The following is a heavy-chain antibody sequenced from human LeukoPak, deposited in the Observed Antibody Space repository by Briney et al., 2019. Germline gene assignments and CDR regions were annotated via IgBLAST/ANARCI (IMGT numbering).Heavy chain of an antibody. CDR3: ARVRELLWFGALSFDAFDI. CDR1: GGSISSSNW. Sequence: SETLSLTCAVSGGSISSSNWWSWVRQPPGKGLEWIGEIYHSGSTNYNPSLKSRVTISVDKSKNQFSLKLSSVTAADTAVYYCARVRELLWFGALSFDAFDIWGQGTMVTVSS. D-gene: IGHD3-10*01. J-gene: IGHJ3*02. V-gene: IGHV4-4*02. CDR2: IYHSGST.